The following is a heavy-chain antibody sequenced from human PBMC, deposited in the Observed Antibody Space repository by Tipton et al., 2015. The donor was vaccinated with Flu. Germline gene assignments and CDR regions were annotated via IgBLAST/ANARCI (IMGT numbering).Heavy chain of an antibody. V-gene: IGHV4-39*07. D-gene: IGHD6-13*01. Sequence: LRLSCTVSGGSISTSGYYWGWIRQTPGKGLEWIGNIYYSGSTFYNPSLKSRVTISLDKSTNQFSLRLSSVTAADTAIYYCAIDDFGSSWYGYWGQGSLVTVSS. CDR2: IYYSGST. CDR3: AIDDFGSSWYGY. CDR1: GGSISTSGYY. J-gene: IGHJ4*02.